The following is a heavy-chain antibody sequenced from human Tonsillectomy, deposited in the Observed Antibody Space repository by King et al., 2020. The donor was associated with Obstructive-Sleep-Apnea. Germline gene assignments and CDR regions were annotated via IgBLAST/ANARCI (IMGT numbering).Heavy chain of an antibody. J-gene: IGHJ5*01. CDR1: GYTFTDFW. CDR2: IDPSDSYT. Sequence: QLVQSGAQVKKPGQSLKISCRGSGYTFTDFWIGWVRQIPGKGLEWMARIDPSDSYTNKIPSLGGHVSVSVDKSISTAYLQWTSLKASDTAVYYCARLVRPNIGVWSPPDSWGLGTLISVSS. CDR3: ARLVRPNIGVWSPPDS. V-gene: IGHV5-10-1*01. D-gene: IGHD5-12*01.